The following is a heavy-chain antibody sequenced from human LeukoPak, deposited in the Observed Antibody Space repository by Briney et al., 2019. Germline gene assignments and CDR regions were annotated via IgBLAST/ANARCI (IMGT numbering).Heavy chain of an antibody. V-gene: IGHV3-21*01. J-gene: IGHJ5*02. Sequence: GGSLRLSCAASGFTFSCYAMSWVRQAPGKGLEWVSSISSSSSYIYYADSVKGRFTISRDNAKNSLYLQMNSLRAEDTAVYYCARDHGGGNENWIDPWGQGTLVTVSS. D-gene: IGHD2-15*01. CDR2: ISSSSSYI. CDR1: GFTFSCYA. CDR3: ARDHGGGNENWIDP.